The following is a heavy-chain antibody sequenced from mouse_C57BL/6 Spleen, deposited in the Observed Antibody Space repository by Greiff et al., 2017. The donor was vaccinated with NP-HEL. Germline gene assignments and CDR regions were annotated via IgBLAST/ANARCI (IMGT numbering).Heavy chain of an antibody. D-gene: IGHD2-3*01. V-gene: IGHV1-54*01. CDR3: ARGYDGGYFDY. J-gene: IGHJ2*01. CDR1: GYAFTNYL. Sequence: QVQLQQSGAELVRPGTSVKVSCKASGYAFTNYLIEWVKQRPGRGLEWIGVINPGSGGTNYNEKFKGKATLTADKSSSTAYMQLSSLTSEDSAVYFCARGYDGGYFDYWGQGTTLTVSS. CDR2: INPGSGGT.